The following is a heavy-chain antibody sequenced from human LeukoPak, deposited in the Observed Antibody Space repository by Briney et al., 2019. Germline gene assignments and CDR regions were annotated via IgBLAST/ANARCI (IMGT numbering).Heavy chain of an antibody. V-gene: IGHV3-30*18. D-gene: IGHD2-2*02. CDR3: AKRGDCSSISCSTYGIDY. CDR2: ISYDGTNK. J-gene: IGHJ4*02. CDR1: GFTFSSYG. Sequence: GGSLRLSCAASGFTFSSYGMHWVRQAPGKGLEWVAVISYDGTNKYYVDSVKGRFTISRDNSKNPLYLQMNSLRAEDTAVYYCAKRGDCSSISCSTYGIDYWGQGTLVTVSS.